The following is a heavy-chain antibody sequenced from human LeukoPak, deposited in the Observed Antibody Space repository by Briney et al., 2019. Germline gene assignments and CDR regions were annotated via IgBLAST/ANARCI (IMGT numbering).Heavy chain of an antibody. D-gene: IGHD3-16*01. J-gene: IGHJ2*01. CDR3: AKGGGNWYFDL. V-gene: IGHV3-23*01. CDR1: GFTFSSYA. Sequence: GASLRLSCAASGFTFSSYAVSWVRQAPGKGLEWVSSISGSGGSTYYADSVKGRFTISRDNSKNTLYLQVNSLRAEDTAVYYCAKGGGNWYFDLWGRGALVTDCS. CDR2: ISGSGGST.